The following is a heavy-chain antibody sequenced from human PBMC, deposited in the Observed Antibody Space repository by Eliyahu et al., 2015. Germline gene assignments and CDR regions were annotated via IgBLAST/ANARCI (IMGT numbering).Heavy chain of an antibody. D-gene: IGHD3-3*01. J-gene: IGHJ3*02. V-gene: IGHV4-34*01. CDR2: NNXSGST. Sequence: QVQLQQWGAGLXKPSETLSLTCAVYXGSFSXYYWRWIRQPPGKGLEWIGENNXSGSTNYNPSLKSRVTISVDTSKNQFSLKLSSVTAADTAVYYCARGTGDFWSGLPGSAYAFDIWGQGTMVTVSS. CDR1: XGSFSXYY. CDR3: ARGTGDFWSGLPGSAYAFDI.